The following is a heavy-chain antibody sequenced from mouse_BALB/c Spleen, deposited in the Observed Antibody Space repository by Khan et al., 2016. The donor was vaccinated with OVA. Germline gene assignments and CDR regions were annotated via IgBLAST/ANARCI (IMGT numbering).Heavy chain of an antibody. D-gene: IGHD2-10*01. CDR2: IWSDGST. Sequence: QVQLKESGPGLVAPSQSLSITCTISGFSLTNYGIHWVRQPPGKGLEWLVVIWSDGSTTSNSAIKSRLTISKDNSKSQVFLKMTSLQTDDTAMYFCARQPYYHYNVMDYWGQGTSVTVSS. CDR1: GFSLTNYG. V-gene: IGHV2-6-1*01. CDR3: ARQPYYHYNVMDY. J-gene: IGHJ4*01.